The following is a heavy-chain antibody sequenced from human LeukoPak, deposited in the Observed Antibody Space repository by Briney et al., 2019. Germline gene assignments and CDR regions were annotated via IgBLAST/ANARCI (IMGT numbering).Heavy chain of an antibody. Sequence: GGSLRLSCAASGFTVSRNYMSWVRQAPGKGLEWVLVIYADGTTYYADSVKGRFTISRDNSTNTLYLQMNSLRAEDTAVYYCARDLEGYFDYWGQGTLVTVSS. CDR1: GFTVSRNY. CDR3: ARDLEGYFDY. D-gene: IGHD1-1*01. J-gene: IGHJ4*02. CDR2: IYADGTT. V-gene: IGHV3-53*01.